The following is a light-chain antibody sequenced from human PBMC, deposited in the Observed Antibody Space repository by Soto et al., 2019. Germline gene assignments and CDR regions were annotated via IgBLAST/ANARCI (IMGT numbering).Light chain of an antibody. V-gene: IGKV3-15*01. Sequence: RGISQSRESVAVCPGVGAALSCRASQSISGTLAWYQQKPGQAPRLLIYGASTRATSFPARFSGSGSGTDLTLTISSLRSEDFAVYYCQQYNNWPWTFGQGTKVDIK. J-gene: IGKJ1*01. CDR2: GAS. CDR3: QQYNNWPWT. CDR1: QSISGT.